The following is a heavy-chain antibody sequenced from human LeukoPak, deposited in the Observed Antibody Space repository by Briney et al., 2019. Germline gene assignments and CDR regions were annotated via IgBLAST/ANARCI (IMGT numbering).Heavy chain of an antibody. CDR2: IRTTYGST. D-gene: IGHD2-15*01. J-gene: IGHJ4*02. V-gene: IGHV3-23*01. Sequence: QSGGSLRLSCAASGFTFSTYGMHWVRQAPGKGPEWVSTIRTTYGSTYYADSVKGRFIISRDNSENTLYLQMDSLRAEDTAVYRCATRIGDCTGGTCSRYHFDRWGQGTLVTVSS. CDR3: ATRIGDCTGGTCSRYHFDR. CDR1: GFTFSTYG.